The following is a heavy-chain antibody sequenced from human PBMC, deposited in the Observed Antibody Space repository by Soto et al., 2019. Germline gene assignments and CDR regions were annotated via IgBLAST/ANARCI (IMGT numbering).Heavy chain of an antibody. CDR3: ARHGYEIYYDYGMDV. D-gene: IGHD2-2*01. V-gene: IGHV4-39*01. J-gene: IGHJ6*02. CDR1: GVSISRGSYY. CDR2: IYYSGST. Sequence: SETLSLTCTVSGVSISRGSYYWGRIRQPPGKGLEWIGSIYYSGSTYYNPSLKSRVTISVDTSKNQFSLKLSSVTAADTAVYYCARHGYEIYYDYGMDVWGQGTTVTVSS.